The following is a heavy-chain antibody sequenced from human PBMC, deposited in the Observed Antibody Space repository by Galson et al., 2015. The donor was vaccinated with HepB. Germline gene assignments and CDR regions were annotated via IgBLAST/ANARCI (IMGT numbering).Heavy chain of an antibody. CDR3: TRDLRVVIPPAPYYFGN. Sequence: SLRLSCAASGFTFNTHSMNWVREAPGKGLEWISYISSSTGTTSYADSVKGRFTISRDNAKNSLFLQLNSLRDEDTAVYYCTRDLRVVIPPAPYYFGNWGQGTLVTVSS. CDR1: GFTFNTHS. CDR2: ISSSTGTT. V-gene: IGHV3-48*02. J-gene: IGHJ4*02. D-gene: IGHD2-2*01.